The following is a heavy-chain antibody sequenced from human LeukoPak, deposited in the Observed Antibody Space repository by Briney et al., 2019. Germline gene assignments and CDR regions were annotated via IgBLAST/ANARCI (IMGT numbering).Heavy chain of an antibody. CDR3: ARGVPREVFGVAAPD. V-gene: IGHV1-46*02. J-gene: IGHJ4*02. D-gene: IGHD3-3*01. CDR2: IIPSGGGT. CDR1: GYTFNSQH. Sequence: ASVKVSCKASGYTFNSQHIHWVRQAPGQGVEWMGIIIPSGGGTNYAQKFQGRVTMTRDTSTSTAYMELSSLRSEDTAVYYCARGVPREVFGVAAPDWGQGTLVTVSS.